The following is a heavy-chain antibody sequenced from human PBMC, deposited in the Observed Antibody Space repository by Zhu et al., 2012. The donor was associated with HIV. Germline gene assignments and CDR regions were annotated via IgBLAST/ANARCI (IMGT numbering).Heavy chain of an antibody. Sequence: QVQLQESGPGLVKSSETLPLTCAVSGYSISSGYYWGWIRQPPGKGLEWIGNIYHSGSTYYNPSLKSRVTISVDTSKNQFSLKLSSVTAADTAVYYCARHDRDSSGYYWRGFDYWGQGTLVTVSS. CDR1: GYSISSGYY. CDR2: IYHSGST. J-gene: IGHJ4*02. CDR3: ARHDRDSSGYYWRGFDY. D-gene: IGHD3-22*01. V-gene: IGHV4-38-2*01.